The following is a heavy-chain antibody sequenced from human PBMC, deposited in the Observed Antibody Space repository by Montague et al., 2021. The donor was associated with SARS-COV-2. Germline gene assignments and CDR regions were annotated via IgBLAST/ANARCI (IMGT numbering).Heavy chain of an antibody. D-gene: IGHD4-17*01. CDR3: ASYRDYGDYY. V-gene: IGHV4-30-2*01. Sequence: TLSLTCAVSGGSVSSCVYSWFWIRKPPGKGLEWIGHMHHSGNTYYKPSLKSRATISGDRPKNQFSLRVTSVSAADTAVYSCASYRDYGDYYWGQGILVTVSS. CDR1: GGSVSSCVYS. CDR2: MHHSGNT. J-gene: IGHJ4*02.